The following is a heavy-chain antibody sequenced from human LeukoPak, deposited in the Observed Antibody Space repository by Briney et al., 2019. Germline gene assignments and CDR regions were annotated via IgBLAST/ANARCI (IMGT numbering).Heavy chain of an antibody. Sequence: ASVKVSCKISGYTLTEYSINGVRQAPGKGLEWMGGFDPEDGETVYTQKLQGRVTMTEDTSTDTAYMELSSLRSEDTAVYYCVTVEREYFDTSGYYNYWGQGTLITVSS. CDR1: GYTLTEYS. V-gene: IGHV1-24*01. CDR3: VTVEREYFDTSGYYNY. D-gene: IGHD3-22*01. CDR2: FDPEDGET. J-gene: IGHJ4*02.